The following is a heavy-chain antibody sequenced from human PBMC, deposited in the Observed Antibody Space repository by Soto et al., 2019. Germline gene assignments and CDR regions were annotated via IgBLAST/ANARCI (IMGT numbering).Heavy chain of an antibody. Sequence: KTSETLSLTCTVSGGPISSGDYYWSWIRQHPGKGLEWIGYIYYSGSTYYNPSLKSRVTISVDTSKNQFSLKLSSVTAADTAVYYCARESSYDSSGYYGLDYWGQGTLVTVSS. D-gene: IGHD3-22*01. J-gene: IGHJ4*02. CDR1: GGPISSGDYY. CDR2: IYYSGST. CDR3: ARESSYDSSGYYGLDY. V-gene: IGHV4-31*03.